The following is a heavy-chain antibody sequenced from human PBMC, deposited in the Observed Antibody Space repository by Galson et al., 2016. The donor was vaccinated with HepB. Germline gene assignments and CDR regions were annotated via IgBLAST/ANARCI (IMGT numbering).Heavy chain of an antibody. V-gene: IGHV3-7*05. D-gene: IGHD3-10*01. CDR1: GFTLSSYW. CDR2: IKQDGSEG. J-gene: IGHJ4*02. Sequence: SLRLSCAASGFTLSSYWMSWVRQAPGKGLEWVANIKQDGSEGYYVDSVKGRFTISRDNAKNSLYLQMYSLRAEDTAVYYCARRRGSGSHDYWGQGTLVTVSS. CDR3: ARRRGSGSHDY.